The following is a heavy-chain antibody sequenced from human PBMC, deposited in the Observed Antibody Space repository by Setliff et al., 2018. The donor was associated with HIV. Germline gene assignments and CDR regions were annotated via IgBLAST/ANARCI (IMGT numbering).Heavy chain of an antibody. V-gene: IGHV4-39*01. D-gene: IGHD1-1*01. Sequence: SETLSLTCTVSGDSVTSETYCWGWIRQPPEKGLEWIGSSCYSRITYYNSSLKSRATLSVDTPRNQRSLKLSSVTAADTAVYYCVRSGYYWNASPSFWGHGTLGTVS. J-gene: IGHJ4*01. CDR2: SCYSRIT. CDR3: VRSGYYWNASPSF. CDR1: GDSVTSETYC.